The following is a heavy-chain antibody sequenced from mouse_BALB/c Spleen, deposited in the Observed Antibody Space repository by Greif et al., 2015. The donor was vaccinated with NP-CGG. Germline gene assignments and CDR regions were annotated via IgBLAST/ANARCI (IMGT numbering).Heavy chain of an antibody. CDR3: ARWDGVYAMDY. J-gene: IGHJ4*01. D-gene: IGHD4-1*01. CDR1: GFTFSSFG. Sequence: EVQRVESGGGLVQPGGSRKLSCAASGFTFSSFGMHWVRQAPEKGLEWVAYISGGSSTIYYADTVKGRFTISRDNPKNTLFLQMTSLRSEDTAMYYCARWDGVYAMDYWGQGTSVTVSS. V-gene: IGHV5-17*02. CDR2: ISGGSSTI.